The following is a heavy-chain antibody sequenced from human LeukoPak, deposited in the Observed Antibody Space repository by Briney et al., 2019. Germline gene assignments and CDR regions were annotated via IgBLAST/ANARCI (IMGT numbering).Heavy chain of an antibody. J-gene: IGHJ4*02. CDR2: INHSGST. D-gene: IGHD4-17*01. Sequence: SETLSLTCAVYGGSFSGYYWSWIRQPPGKGLEWIGEINHSGSTNYNPSLKSRVTISVDTSKNQFSLKLSSVTAADTAVYYCARGVRTHDHHDCGDYSYYFDYWGQGTLVTVSS. V-gene: IGHV4-34*01. CDR3: ARGVRTHDHHDCGDYSYYFDY. CDR1: GGSFSGYY.